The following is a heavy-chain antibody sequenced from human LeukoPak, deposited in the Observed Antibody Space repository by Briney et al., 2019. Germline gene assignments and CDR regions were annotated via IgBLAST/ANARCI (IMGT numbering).Heavy chain of an antibody. V-gene: IGHV3-9*01. CDR3: AKDAQWLARGHFDY. D-gene: IGHD6-19*01. CDR1: GFTFDDYA. J-gene: IGHJ4*02. Sequence: GGSLRLSCAASGFTFDDYAMHWVRQAPGKGLEWVSGISWNSGSIGYADSVEGRFTISRDNAKNSLYLQMNSLRAEDTALYYCAKDAQWLARGHFDYWGQGTLVTVSS. CDR2: ISWNSGSI.